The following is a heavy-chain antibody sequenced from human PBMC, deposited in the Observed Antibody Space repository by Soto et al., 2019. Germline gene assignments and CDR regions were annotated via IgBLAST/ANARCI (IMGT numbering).Heavy chain of an antibody. CDR1: GFTFSSYS. D-gene: IGHD6-13*01. CDR3: TGVAGQQLGYYYYYYGMDV. Sequence: PVGSLRLSCAASGFTFSSYSMNWVRQAPGKGLEWVSSISSSSSYIYYADSVKGRFTISRDNAKNSLYLQMNSLRAEDTAVYYCTGVAGQQLGYYYYYYGMDVWGQGTTVTVSS. CDR2: ISSSSSYI. J-gene: IGHJ6*02. V-gene: IGHV3-21*01.